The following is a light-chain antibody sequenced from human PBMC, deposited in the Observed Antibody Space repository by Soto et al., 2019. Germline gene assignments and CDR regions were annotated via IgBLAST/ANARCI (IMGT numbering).Light chain of an antibody. CDR2: LTS. V-gene: IGKV1-39*01. J-gene: IGKJ1*01. CDR3: QQSSTTPWT. Sequence: DIQMTRSPSSLSASVGDRVTITCRASQSISTYLNWFQQKPGRAPKLLIYLTSTLQSGVPSRFSGSGSGTDFTLTISSLQPEDFATYYCQQSSTTPWTFGQGTKVDVK. CDR1: QSISTY.